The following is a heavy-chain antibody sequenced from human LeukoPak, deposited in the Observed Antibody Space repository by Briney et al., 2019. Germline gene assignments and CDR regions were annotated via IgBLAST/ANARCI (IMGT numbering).Heavy chain of an antibody. CDR3: ARTVVGTTLQGYYYSMDV. Sequence: KAGEPLKISCKGSVYSFTSYWIGCGRQMAGKRLECMGIIYLSDSDTKYSPSFQGQVTISADKSNSTDYLQWSRLKASDTAMYYCARTVVGTTLQGYYYSMDVWGKGTPVTISS. D-gene: IGHD1-26*01. V-gene: IGHV5-51*01. CDR1: VYSFTSYW. J-gene: IGHJ6*03. CDR2: IYLSDSDT.